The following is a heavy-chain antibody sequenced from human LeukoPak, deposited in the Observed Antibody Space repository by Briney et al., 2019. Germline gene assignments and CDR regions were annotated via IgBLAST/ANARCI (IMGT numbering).Heavy chain of an antibody. J-gene: IGHJ4*02. CDR2: ISGSGGSS. CDR3: ARDCNSTSCYGY. D-gene: IGHD2-2*01. CDR1: GFTFNNFA. V-gene: IGHV3-23*01. Sequence: GGSLRLSCAASGFTFNNFAMSWVRRAPGKGLEWVSSISGSGGSSYYADSVKGRFTISRDNSRNTLYLQMNSLRAEDTAVYYCARDCNSTSCYGYWGQGTLVTVSS.